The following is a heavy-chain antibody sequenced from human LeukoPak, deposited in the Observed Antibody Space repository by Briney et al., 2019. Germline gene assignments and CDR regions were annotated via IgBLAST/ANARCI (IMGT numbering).Heavy chain of an antibody. CDR2: INPSGGST. J-gene: IGHJ4*02. CDR3: AVSYCGGDCFGDYFDY. Sequence: ASVKVSCKASGYTFTSYYMHWVRQAPGQGLEWMGIINPSGGSTSYAQKFQGRVTMTRDMSTSTVYMELSSLRSEDTAVYYCAVSYCGGDCFGDYFDYWGQGTLVTVSS. D-gene: IGHD2-21*02. V-gene: IGHV1-46*01. CDR1: GYTFTSYY.